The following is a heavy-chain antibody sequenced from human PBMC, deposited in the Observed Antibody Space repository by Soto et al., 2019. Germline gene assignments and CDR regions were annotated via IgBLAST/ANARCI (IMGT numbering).Heavy chain of an antibody. V-gene: IGHV1-3*05. D-gene: IGHD6-19*01. Sequence: QVHLVQSGAEEKKPGASVKVSCKASGYTFTSNAIHWVRQAPGQRLEWLGWIGPGDGRTTYSPTFQGRVIFTSDTSARTVYMVLSSLTSEDTAVYFCARGYTDGWYHDSWGQGTLVTVSS. CDR2: IGPGDGRT. CDR1: GYTFTSNA. CDR3: ARGYTDGWYHDS. J-gene: IGHJ5*01.